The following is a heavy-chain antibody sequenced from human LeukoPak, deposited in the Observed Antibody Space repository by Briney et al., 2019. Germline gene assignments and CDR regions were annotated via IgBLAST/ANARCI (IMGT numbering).Heavy chain of an antibody. CDR2: IHYSGST. J-gene: IGHJ4*02. V-gene: IGHV4-30-4*01. CDR1: GGSFSSGGNY. D-gene: IGHD2-15*01. CDR3: ARGELLYGN. Sequence: SETLSLTCTVSGGSFSSGGNYCSCIRQPPGKGLEWIGYIHYSGSTFYNPSLKSRVTMSVDTSKNQFSLKLNSVTAADTAVYYCARGELLYGNWGQGALLTVSS.